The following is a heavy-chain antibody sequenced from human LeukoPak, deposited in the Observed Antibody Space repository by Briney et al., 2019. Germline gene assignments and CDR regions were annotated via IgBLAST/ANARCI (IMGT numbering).Heavy chain of an antibody. V-gene: IGHV3-7*01. J-gene: IGHJ4*02. CDR2: IKQDGSEK. D-gene: IGHD6-19*01. CDR1: GFTFSSYW. CDR3: ARGARQWLVPDFDY. Sequence: GGSLRLSYAASGFTFSSYWMSWVRQAPGRGREWVANIKQDGSEKYYVDSVKGRFTTSRDNAKNSLYLQMNSLRAEDTAVYYCARGARQWLVPDFDYWGQGTLVTVSS.